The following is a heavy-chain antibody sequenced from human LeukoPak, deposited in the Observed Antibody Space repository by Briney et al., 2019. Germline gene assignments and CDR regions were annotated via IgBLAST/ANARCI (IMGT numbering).Heavy chain of an antibody. J-gene: IGHJ5*02. CDR2: IMPLFGTA. CDR3: ARDVHGDYGSGWFDP. CDR1: GYTFTSYG. D-gene: IGHD4-17*01. Sequence: SVKVSCKASGYTFTSYGISWVRQAPGQGLEWLGGIMPLFGTAGYAQKFQGRVTITKDESTRTVYLELTSLTSDDTAVYYCARDVHGDYGSGWFDPWGQGTLVSVSS. V-gene: IGHV1-69*05.